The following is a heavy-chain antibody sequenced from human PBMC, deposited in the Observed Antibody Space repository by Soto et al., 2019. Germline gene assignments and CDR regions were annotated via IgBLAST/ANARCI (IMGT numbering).Heavy chain of an antibody. D-gene: IGHD1-7*01. CDR3: AKDNWNYVSDYGMDV. Sequence: PGGSLRLSCAASGFTFDDYTMHWVRQAPGKGLEWVSLISWDGGSTYYADSVKGRFTISRDNSKNSLYLQMNSLRTEDTALYYCAKDNWNYVSDYGMDVWGQGTTVTVSS. J-gene: IGHJ6*02. CDR1: GFTFDDYT. V-gene: IGHV3-43*01. CDR2: ISWDGGST.